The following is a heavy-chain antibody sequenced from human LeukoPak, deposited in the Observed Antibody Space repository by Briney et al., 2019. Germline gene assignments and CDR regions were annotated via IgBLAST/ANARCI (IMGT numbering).Heavy chain of an antibody. CDR2: IYYSGST. CDR1: GGSISSYY. CDR3: ARDSDATGTFDY. Sequence: SETLSLICTASGGSISSYYWSWIRQPPGKGLEWIGYIYYSGSTNYNPSLKSRVTISVDTSKNQFSLKLSSVSAADTAVYYCARDSDATGTFDYWGQGTLVTVSS. V-gene: IGHV4-59*01. J-gene: IGHJ4*02. D-gene: IGHD1-14*01.